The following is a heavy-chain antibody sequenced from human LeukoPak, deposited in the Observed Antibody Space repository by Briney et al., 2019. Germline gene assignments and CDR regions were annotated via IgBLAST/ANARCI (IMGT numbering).Heavy chain of an antibody. Sequence: GGSLRLSCAASGFTFSSYWMSWVRQAPGKGLEWVANIKQDGSEKYYVDSVKGRFTISRDNPKNTLFLQMNSLRVEDTAVYYCARLSSSWYDAFYYYCMDVWGKGTTVTVSS. V-gene: IGHV3-7*03. CDR2: IKQDGSEK. CDR3: ARLSSSWYDAFYYYCMDV. CDR1: GFTFSSYW. J-gene: IGHJ6*03. D-gene: IGHD6-13*01.